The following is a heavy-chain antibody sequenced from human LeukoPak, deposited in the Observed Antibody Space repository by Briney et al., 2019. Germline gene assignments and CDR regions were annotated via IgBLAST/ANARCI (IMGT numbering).Heavy chain of an antibody. D-gene: IGHD4-11*01. Sequence: SETLSLTCAVYGGSFSGYYWSWIRQPPGKGLEWIGEINHSGSTNYNPSLKSRVTISVDTSKNQFSLKLSSVTAADTAVYYCARGPTVTTYNWFDPWGQGTLVTASS. J-gene: IGHJ5*02. V-gene: IGHV4-34*01. CDR3: ARGPTVTTYNWFDP. CDR1: GGSFSGYY. CDR2: INHSGST.